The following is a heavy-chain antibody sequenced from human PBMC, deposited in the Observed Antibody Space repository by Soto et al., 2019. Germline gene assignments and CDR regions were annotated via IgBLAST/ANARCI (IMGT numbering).Heavy chain of an antibody. CDR3: ARDKITGNLDY. Sequence: ASVKVSCKASGYTFTSYDMHWVRQAPGQRLEWMGWINAGNGNTKYSQKFQGRVTITRDTSASKAYMELSSLRSEDTAVYYCARDKITGNLDYWGQGTPVTVSS. V-gene: IGHV1-3*01. J-gene: IGHJ4*02. CDR1: GYTFTSYD. CDR2: INAGNGNT. D-gene: IGHD1-20*01.